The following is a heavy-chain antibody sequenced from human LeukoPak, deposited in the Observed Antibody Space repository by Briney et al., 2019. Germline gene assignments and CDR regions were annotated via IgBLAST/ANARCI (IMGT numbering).Heavy chain of an antibody. CDR3: ARHRGSGSYYDPHDY. D-gene: IGHD1-26*01. CDR1: GGSICSGGYS. V-gene: IGHV4-30-2*03. Sequence: PSQTVSLTCAVSGGSICSGGYSWSWIRQPPGKGLEWIGYIYHSGSTYYNPSLKSRVTISGDTSKNQFSLNLNAVTAADTAVYYCARHRGSGSYYDPHDYWGQGTLVTVSS. CDR2: IYHSGST. J-gene: IGHJ4*02.